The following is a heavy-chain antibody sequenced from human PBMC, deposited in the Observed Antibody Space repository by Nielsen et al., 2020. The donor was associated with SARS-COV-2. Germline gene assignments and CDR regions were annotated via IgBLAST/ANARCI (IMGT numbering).Heavy chain of an antibody. V-gene: IGHV1-18*01. Sequence: WVRQAPGQGLEWMGWISAYNGNTNYAQKLQGRVTMTTDTSTSTAYMELRSLRSDDTAVYYCARESGGGFDYWGQGTLVTVSS. CDR2: ISAYNGNT. J-gene: IGHJ4*02. CDR3: ARESGGGFDY.